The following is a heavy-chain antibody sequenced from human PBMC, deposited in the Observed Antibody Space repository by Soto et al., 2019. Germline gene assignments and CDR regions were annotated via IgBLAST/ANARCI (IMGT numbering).Heavy chain of an antibody. CDR3: VRDSSSY. D-gene: IGHD6-6*01. J-gene: IGHJ4*02. CDR1: GFTFSSHW. CDR2: INSDGSSA. V-gene: IGHV3-74*01. Sequence: GGSLRLSCAASGFTFSSHWMHWVRQAPGKGLVWVSRINSDGSSATYADSVKDRFTISRDNAKNTVYLQMNSLRVEDTAVYYCVRDSSSYWGQGTPVTVSS.